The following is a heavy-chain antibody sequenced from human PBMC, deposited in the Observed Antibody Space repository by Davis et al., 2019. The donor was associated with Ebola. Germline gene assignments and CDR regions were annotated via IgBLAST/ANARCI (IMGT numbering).Heavy chain of an antibody. D-gene: IGHD4/OR15-4a*01. CDR2: IYYSGGT. CDR1: GGSIIPYY. Sequence: MPSETLSLTCTVSGGSIIPYYWSWIRQPPGKGLEWIGYIYYSGGTKYNLSLKGRVAISVAMSKNQFSLKLSSVTAADTAGYYCARSYGAAPFDYWGQGTLVTVSS. CDR3: ARSYGAAPFDY. V-gene: IGHV4-59*08. J-gene: IGHJ4*02.